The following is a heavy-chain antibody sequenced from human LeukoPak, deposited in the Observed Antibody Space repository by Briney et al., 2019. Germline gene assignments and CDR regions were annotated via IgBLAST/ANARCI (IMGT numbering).Heavy chain of an antibody. J-gene: IGHJ4*02. Sequence: GASVKVSCKTSGYTFSVYYIHWVRQAPGQGLEWMGWISPNTGDTHSAQKFQGRVTMTRDTSISTAYMEVTSLKSDDTAVYYCARVDRALDYWGQGTLVTVSS. CDR1: GYTFSVYY. V-gene: IGHV1-2*02. CDR3: ARVDRALDY. CDR2: ISPNTGDT.